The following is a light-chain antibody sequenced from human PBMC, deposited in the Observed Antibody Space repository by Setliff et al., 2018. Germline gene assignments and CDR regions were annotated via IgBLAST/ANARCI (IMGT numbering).Light chain of an antibody. CDR3: SAYVGNYHYV. CDR1: SSDD. Sequence: QSVLAQTPSASGSPGQSATISCTGTSSDDVSWYQQHPGKAPQLIIFEVSRRPSGVPDRFSGSKSGRTASLTVSGLQADDEADYYCSAYVGNYHYVFGTGTKVTVL. J-gene: IGLJ1*01. CDR2: EVS. V-gene: IGLV2-8*01.